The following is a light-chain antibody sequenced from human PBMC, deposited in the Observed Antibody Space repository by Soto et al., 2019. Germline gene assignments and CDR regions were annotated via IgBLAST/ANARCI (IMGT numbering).Light chain of an antibody. CDR3: QRRSNWLIT. CDR1: QSVSSY. J-gene: IGKJ5*01. V-gene: IGKV3-11*01. CDR2: DAS. Sequence: EIVLTQSPATLSLSPGERANLSCRASQSVSSYLAWYQQKPGQAPRLLSYDASNRANGIPARFSGSGSGTDFTLTISSLEPEDFAIYYCQRRSNWLITFGQVTRLEIK.